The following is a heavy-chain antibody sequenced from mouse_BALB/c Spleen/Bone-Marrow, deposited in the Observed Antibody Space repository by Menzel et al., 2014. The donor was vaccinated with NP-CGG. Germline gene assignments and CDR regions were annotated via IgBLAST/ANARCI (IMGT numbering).Heavy chain of an antibody. V-gene: IGHV1S81*02. Sequence: QVQLQHSGAELVKPGASVKLSCKASGYTFTSYYMYWVKQRPGQGLEWIGEINPSNGGTNFNEKFKSKATLTVDKSSSTAYMQLSSLTSEDSAVYYCIREGDSPFAYWGQGTLVTVSA. CDR1: GYTFTSYY. CDR2: INPSNGGT. D-gene: IGHD2-13*01. CDR3: IREGDSPFAY. J-gene: IGHJ3*01.